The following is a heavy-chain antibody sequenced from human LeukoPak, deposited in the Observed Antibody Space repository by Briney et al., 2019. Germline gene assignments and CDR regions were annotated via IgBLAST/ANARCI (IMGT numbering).Heavy chain of an antibody. CDR1: GFTFSSYS. Sequence: GGSLRLSCAASGFTFSSYSMNWVRQAPGKGLEWVSSISSSSSYIYYADSVKGRSTISRDNAKNSLYLQMNSLRAEDTAVYYCARLAAQDAFDIWGQGTMVTVSS. J-gene: IGHJ3*02. CDR2: ISSSSSYI. CDR3: ARLAAQDAFDI. V-gene: IGHV3-21*01. D-gene: IGHD6-25*01.